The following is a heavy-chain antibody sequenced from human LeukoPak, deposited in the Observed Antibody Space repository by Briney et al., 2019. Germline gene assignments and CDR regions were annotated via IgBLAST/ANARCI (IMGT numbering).Heavy chain of an antibody. CDR3: ARNLAAASYYYYYYMDV. Sequence: SETLSLTCTVSGGSISSSSYYWGWIRQPPGKGLEWIGEINHSGSTNYNPSLKSRVTISVDTSKNQFSLKLSSVNAADTAVYYCARNLAAASYYYYYYMDVWGKGTTVTISS. CDR1: GGSISSSSYY. J-gene: IGHJ6*03. V-gene: IGHV4-39*07. CDR2: INHSGST. D-gene: IGHD6-13*01.